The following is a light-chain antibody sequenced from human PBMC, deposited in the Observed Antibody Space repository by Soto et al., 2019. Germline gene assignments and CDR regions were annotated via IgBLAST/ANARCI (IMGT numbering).Light chain of an antibody. CDR3: QQYDNPPLI. V-gene: IGKV1-33*01. CDR2: DAS. CDR1: QDIRKY. Sequence: IQMTQSPSSLSASVGDRVTITCQATQDIRKYLNWYQQKPGKAPKLLIYDASSLETGVPSRFSGSGSGTDFTLTIRSLQPEVFAAYYCQQYDNPPLIFGQGTRLDI. J-gene: IGKJ5*01.